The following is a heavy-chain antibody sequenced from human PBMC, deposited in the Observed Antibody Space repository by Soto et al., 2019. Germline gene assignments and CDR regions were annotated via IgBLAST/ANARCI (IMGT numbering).Heavy chain of an antibody. CDR2: IWYDGSNK. V-gene: IGHV3-33*01. CDR1: GFTFSSYG. Sequence: QVQLVESGGGVVQPGRSLRLSCEASGFTFSSYGRYWVRQAPGKGLEWVAVIWYDGSNKYYADSVKGRFTISRDNSKNTLYLQMNSLRADDTAVYYCARDPGSSWYYFDYWGQGTLVTVSS. D-gene: IGHD6-13*01. J-gene: IGHJ4*02. CDR3: ARDPGSSWYYFDY.